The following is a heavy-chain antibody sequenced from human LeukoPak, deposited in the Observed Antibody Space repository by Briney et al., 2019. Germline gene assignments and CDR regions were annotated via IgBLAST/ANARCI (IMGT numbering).Heavy chain of an antibody. Sequence: SETLSLTCTVSGGSISSGGYYWSWIRQPPGKGLEWIGYIYHSGSTYYNPSLKSRVTMSVDTSKDQFSLKLSSVTAADTAVYYCARVGRVVPAPGYMDVWGKGTTVTVSS. J-gene: IGHJ6*03. D-gene: IGHD2-2*01. CDR1: GGSISSGGYY. CDR3: ARVGRVVPAPGYMDV. V-gene: IGHV4-30-2*01. CDR2: IYHSGST.